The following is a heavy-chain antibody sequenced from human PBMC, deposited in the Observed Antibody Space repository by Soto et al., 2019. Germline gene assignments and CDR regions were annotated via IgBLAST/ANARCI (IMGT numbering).Heavy chain of an antibody. J-gene: IGHJ5*02. CDR2: INTNNGNT. CDR3: ARDLLRFGGWFDP. CDR1: GYTFTSYT. Sequence: VQLVQSGAEVKKPGASVKVSCKASGYTFTSYTITWVRQAPGQGLEWMGCINTNNGNTNYAQKIQDRVTMTTETSTSTAYMELRSLRSDDTAVYYCARDLLRFGGWFDPWGQGTLVTVSS. V-gene: IGHV1-18*01. D-gene: IGHD3-3*01.